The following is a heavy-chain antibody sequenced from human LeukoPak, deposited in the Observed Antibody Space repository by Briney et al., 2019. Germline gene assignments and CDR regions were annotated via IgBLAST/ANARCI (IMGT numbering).Heavy chain of an antibody. J-gene: IGHJ4*02. D-gene: IGHD3-9*01. Sequence: GASVKVSCKASGYTFTSYGISWVGQAPGQGGEGRGWISAYNGNTNYAQKLQGRVTMTTDTSTSTAYMELRSLRSDDTAVYYCARDHFDYRIFDYWGQGTLVTVSS. CDR2: ISAYNGNT. CDR1: GYTFTSYG. CDR3: ARDHFDYRIFDY. V-gene: IGHV1-18*01.